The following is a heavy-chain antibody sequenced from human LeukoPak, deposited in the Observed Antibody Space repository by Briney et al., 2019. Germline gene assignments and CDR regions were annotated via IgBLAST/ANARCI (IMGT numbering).Heavy chain of an antibody. CDR2: INGGGDTT. J-gene: IGHJ4*02. V-gene: IGHV3-23*01. Sequence: GGSLRLSCAASGFTFVSYAMTWVRQAPGKGLEWVSAINGGGDTTYYADSVRGRFTISRDKSKNTMYLQMNSLRAEDTALYYCAKALDTYGYMRFDFWGQGTLVTVSS. D-gene: IGHD5-18*01. CDR3: AKALDTYGYMRFDF. CDR1: GFTFVSYA.